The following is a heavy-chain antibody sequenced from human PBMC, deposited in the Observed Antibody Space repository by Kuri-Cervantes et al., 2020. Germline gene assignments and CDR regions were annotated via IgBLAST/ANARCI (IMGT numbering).Heavy chain of an antibody. Sequence: GGSLRLSCAASGFTFSSYALTWVRQAPGKGLEWVSSISGSDYSRYADSVKGRFTISRDNSKNTLYLQMNSLRAEDTAVYYCAKRGTMVRGVIITPFDYWGQGTLVTVSS. CDR3: AKRGTMVRGVIITPFDY. V-gene: IGHV3-23*01. D-gene: IGHD3-10*01. CDR1: GFTFSSYA. J-gene: IGHJ4*02. CDR2: ISGSDYSR.